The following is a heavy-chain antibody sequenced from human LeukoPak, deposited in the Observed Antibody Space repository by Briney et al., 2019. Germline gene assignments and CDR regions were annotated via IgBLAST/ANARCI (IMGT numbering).Heavy chain of an antibody. Sequence: GGSLRLSCAASGFTLISYWMTWVRQAPGKGLEWVSYISSSGSTIYYADSVKGRFTISRDNAKNSLYLQMNSLRAEDTAVYYCAELGITMIGGVWGKGTTVTISS. CDR3: AELGITMIGGV. V-gene: IGHV3-48*04. CDR2: ISSSGSTI. J-gene: IGHJ6*04. CDR1: GFTLISYW. D-gene: IGHD3-10*02.